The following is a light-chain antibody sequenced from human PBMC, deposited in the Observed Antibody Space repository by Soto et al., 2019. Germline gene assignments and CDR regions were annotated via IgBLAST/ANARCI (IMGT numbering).Light chain of an antibody. CDR2: DVS. J-gene: IGLJ2*01. CDR1: SSDVGGYNY. CDR3: SSYTASGSPV. Sequence: QSALTQPVSVSGSPGQSITISCTGTSSDVGGYNYVSWYQQHPGKAPKLMIYDVSNRPSGVSNRFSGSKSGNTASLTISGLQAEDEADYYCSSYTASGSPVFGGGTKLTVL. V-gene: IGLV2-14*01.